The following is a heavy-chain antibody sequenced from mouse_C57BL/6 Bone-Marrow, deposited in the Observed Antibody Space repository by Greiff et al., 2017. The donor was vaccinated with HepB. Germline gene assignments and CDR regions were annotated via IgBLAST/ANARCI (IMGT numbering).Heavy chain of an antibody. J-gene: IGHJ4*01. CDR1: GYTFTSYW. Sequence: VQLQQPGTELVKPGASVKLSCKASGYTFTSYWMHWVKQRPGQGLEWIGNINPSNGGTNYNEKFKSKATLTVDKSSSTAYIQLSSLTSEDSAVYYCARRRITTVVDLSYYAMDYWGQGTSVTVSS. CDR2: INPSNGGT. CDR3: ARRRITTVVDLSYYAMDY. D-gene: IGHD1-1*01. V-gene: IGHV1-53*01.